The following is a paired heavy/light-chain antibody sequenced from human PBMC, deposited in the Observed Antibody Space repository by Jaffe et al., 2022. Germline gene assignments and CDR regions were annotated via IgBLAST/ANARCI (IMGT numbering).Light chain of an antibody. CDR2: DAS. CDR3: QQRSNWPPT. CDR1: QSVSSY. J-gene: IGKJ2*01. V-gene: IGKV3-11*01. Sequence: EIVLTQSPATLSLSPGERATLSCRASQSVSSYLAWYQQKPGQAPRLLIYDASNRATGIPARFSGSGSGTDFTLTISSLEPEDFVVYYCQQRSNWPPTFGQGTKLEIK.
Heavy chain of an antibody. CDR3: ARDRCSGGSCYGGRGNWFDP. CDR2: FYHSGNT. Sequence: QVQLQESGPGLVKPSETLSLTCAVSGYSISSGYYWVWIRQPPGKGLEWIGSFYHSGNTYYNPSLQSRVTMSVDTSKNQFSLNLSSVTAADTALYYCARDRCSGGSCYGGRGNWFDPWGQGTLVTVSS. V-gene: IGHV4-38-2*02. D-gene: IGHD2-15*01. CDR1: GYSISSGYY. J-gene: IGHJ5*02.